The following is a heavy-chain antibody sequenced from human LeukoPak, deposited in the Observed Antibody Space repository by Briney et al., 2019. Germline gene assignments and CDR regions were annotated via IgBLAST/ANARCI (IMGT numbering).Heavy chain of an antibody. Sequence: AGGSLRLSCAASGFTFSSYAMNWVRQAPGKGLEWVAVISYDGSNKYYADSVKGRFTISRDNSKNTLYLQMNSLRAEDTAVYYCAGGKRWLQLDYWGQGTLVTVSS. CDR2: ISYDGSNK. D-gene: IGHD5-24*01. V-gene: IGHV3-30-3*01. CDR1: GFTFSSYA. J-gene: IGHJ4*02. CDR3: AGGKRWLQLDY.